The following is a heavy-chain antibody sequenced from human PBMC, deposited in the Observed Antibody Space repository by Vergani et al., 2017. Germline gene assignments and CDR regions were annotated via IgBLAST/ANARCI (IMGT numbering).Heavy chain of an antibody. CDR3: ARDSGYGDV. J-gene: IGHJ6*04. V-gene: IGHV1-2*02. D-gene: IGHD5-12*01. CDR1: GYTFSAYY. Sequence: QVHLVQSGAEVKKPGASVKVSCQTSGYTFSAYYIHWVRQAPGQGLEWMGWVNPNSGDTNYAQKFQGRVTMTRDMAINTTYMELSRLTSDDTAVYYCARDSGYGDVWGKGTTVTVSS. CDR2: VNPNSGDT.